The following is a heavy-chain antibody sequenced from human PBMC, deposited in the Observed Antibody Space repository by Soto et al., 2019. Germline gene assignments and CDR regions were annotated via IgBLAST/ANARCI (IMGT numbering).Heavy chain of an antibody. J-gene: IGHJ6*02. Sequence: SQTLSLTCAISGDSVSSNSAAWNWIRQSPSRGLEWLGRTYYRSKWYNDYAVSVKSRITINPDTSKNQFSLQLNSVTPEDTAVYYCARGGGYCSGGSCYFIVTYYYYRMDVWGQGTTVTVSS. CDR1: GDSVSSNSAA. CDR2: TYYRSKWYN. D-gene: IGHD2-15*01. CDR3: ARGGGYCSGGSCYFIVTYYYYRMDV. V-gene: IGHV6-1*01.